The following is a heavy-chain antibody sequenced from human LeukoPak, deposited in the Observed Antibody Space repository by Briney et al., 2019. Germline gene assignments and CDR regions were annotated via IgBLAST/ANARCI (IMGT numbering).Heavy chain of an antibody. CDR2: IYPADSDT. CDR1: GYSFTSFW. J-gene: IGHJ4*02. D-gene: IGHD1-7*01. CDR3: ARYNWNYGGEFDY. V-gene: IGHV5-51*01. Sequence: GESLKISCKGSGYSFTSFWIGWVRQMPGKGLECMGIIYPADSDTRYSPSFQGQVTISADKSISTAYLQWSSLKASDTAMYYCARYNWNYGGEFDYWGQGTLVTVSS.